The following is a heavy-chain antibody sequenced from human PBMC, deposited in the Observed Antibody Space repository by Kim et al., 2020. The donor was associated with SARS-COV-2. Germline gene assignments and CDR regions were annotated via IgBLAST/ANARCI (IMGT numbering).Heavy chain of an antibody. D-gene: IGHD3-22*01. CDR2: FDPEDGET. CDR3: ATQVWDYDSSGYYFLS. CDR1: GYTLTELS. V-gene: IGHV1-24*01. Sequence: ASVKVSCKVSGYTLTELSMHWVRQAPGKGLEWMGGFDPEDGETIYAQKFQGRVTMTEDTSTDTAYMELSSLRSEDTAVYYCATQVWDYDSSGYYFLSWGQGTLVTVSS. J-gene: IGHJ4*02.